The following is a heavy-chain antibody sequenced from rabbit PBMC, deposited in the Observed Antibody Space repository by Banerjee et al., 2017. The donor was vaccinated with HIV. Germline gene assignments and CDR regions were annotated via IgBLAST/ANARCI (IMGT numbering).Heavy chain of an antibody. Sequence: QEQLKESGGGLVQPGGSLKLSCKASGFDFSSYYMSWVRQAPGKGLEWIGYIDPVFDSTYYASWVNGRFTISKTSSTTVTLQMTSLTAADTATYFCARETAAYAGGTYTTGGNLWGQGTLVTVS. CDR3: ARETAAYAGGTYTTGGNL. D-gene: IGHD8-1*01. CDR2: IDPVFDST. V-gene: IGHV1S45*01. CDR1: GFDFSSYYM. J-gene: IGHJ4*01.